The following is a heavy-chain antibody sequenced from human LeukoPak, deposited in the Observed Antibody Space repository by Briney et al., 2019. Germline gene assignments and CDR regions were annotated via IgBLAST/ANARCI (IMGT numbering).Heavy chain of an antibody. CDR3: ARDISERIAAAGYYYYYYGIDV. V-gene: IGHV3-48*03. CDR1: GFTFSSYE. Sequence: PGGSLRLSCAASGFTFSSYEMNWVRQAPGKGLEWVSYISSSGSTIYYADSVKGRFTISRDNAKNSLYLQMNSLRAEDTAVYYCARDISERIAAAGYYYYYYGIDVWGQGTTVTVSS. D-gene: IGHD6-13*01. J-gene: IGHJ6*02. CDR2: ISSSGSTI.